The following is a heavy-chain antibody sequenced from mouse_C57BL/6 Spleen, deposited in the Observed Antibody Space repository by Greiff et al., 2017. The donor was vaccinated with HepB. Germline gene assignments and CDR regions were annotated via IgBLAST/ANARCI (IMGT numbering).Heavy chain of an antibody. V-gene: IGHV5-12*01. Sequence: EVQRVESGGGLVQPGGSLKLSCAASGFTFSDYYMYWVRQTPEKRLEWVAYISNGGGSTYYPDTVKGRFTISRDNAKNTLYLQMSRLKSEDTAMYYCARFPTGTGFAYWGQGTLVTVSA. CDR3: ARFPTGTGFAY. J-gene: IGHJ3*01. CDR2: ISNGGGST. CDR1: GFTFSDYY. D-gene: IGHD4-1*01.